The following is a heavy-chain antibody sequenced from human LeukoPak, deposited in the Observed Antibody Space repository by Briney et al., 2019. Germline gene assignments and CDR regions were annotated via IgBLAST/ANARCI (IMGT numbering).Heavy chain of an antibody. D-gene: IGHD3-22*01. J-gene: IGHJ5*02. CDR2: IRYDGSDK. CDR1: GFTFSNYG. Sequence: GGSLRLSCAASGFTFSNYGIHWVRQPPGKGLEWVAFIRYDGSDKYYADSVKGRFTISRDNAKNTLYLQMNSLRVEDTAVYYCARDVHYYDSSGHPLPGENWLDPWGQGTLVTVSS. CDR3: ARDVHYYDSSGHPLPGENWLDP. V-gene: IGHV3-30*02.